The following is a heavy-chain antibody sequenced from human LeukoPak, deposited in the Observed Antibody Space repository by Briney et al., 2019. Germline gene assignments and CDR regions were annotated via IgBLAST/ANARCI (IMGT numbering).Heavy chain of an antibody. J-gene: IGHJ1*01. V-gene: IGHV3-30*18. CDR1: GFTFSSYW. CDR3: AKEAIYCTNGVCFNTEFFQH. D-gene: IGHD2-8*01. Sequence: PGGSLRLSCAASGFTFSSYWMSWVRQAPGKGLEWVAVISYDGSNKYYADSVKGRFTISRDNSKTTLYLQMNSLRAEDTAVYYCAKEAIYCTNGVCFNTEFFQHWGQGTLVTVSS. CDR2: ISYDGSNK.